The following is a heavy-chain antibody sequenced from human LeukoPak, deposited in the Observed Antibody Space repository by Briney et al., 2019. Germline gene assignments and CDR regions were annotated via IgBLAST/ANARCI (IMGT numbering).Heavy chain of an antibody. CDR2: IYHSGST. V-gene: IGHV4-30-2*01. CDR1: GGSISSGDYY. CDR3: ARAAAGAEYFQH. Sequence: SETLSLTCTVSGGSISSGDYYWSWIRQPPGKGLEWIGYIYHSGSTYYNPSLKSRVTISVDRSKNQFSLKLSSVTAADTAVYYCARAAAGAEYFQHWGQGTLVTVSS. D-gene: IGHD6-13*01. J-gene: IGHJ1*01.